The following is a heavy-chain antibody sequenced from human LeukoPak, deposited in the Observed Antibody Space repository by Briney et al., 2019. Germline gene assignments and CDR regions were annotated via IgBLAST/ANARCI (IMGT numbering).Heavy chain of an antibody. Sequence: SETLSLTCTVSGGSISSYYWSWIRQPPGKGLEWIGYIYYSGSTNYNPSLKSRVTISVDTSKNHFSLRLSSVTAADTAVYYCARAPDYNGFLYYFDYWGQGTLVTVSS. J-gene: IGHJ4*02. CDR1: GGSISSYY. CDR2: IYYSGST. CDR3: ARAPDYNGFLYYFDY. V-gene: IGHV4-59*01. D-gene: IGHD2/OR15-2a*01.